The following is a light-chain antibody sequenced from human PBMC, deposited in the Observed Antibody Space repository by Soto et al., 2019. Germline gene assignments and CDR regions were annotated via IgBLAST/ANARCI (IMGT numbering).Light chain of an antibody. CDR1: SGDVGGYNY. V-gene: IGLV2-14*01. Sequence: QSVLTQPASVSGSPGQSITISCTGTSGDVGGYNYVSWYQQHPGKAPKFIIYDVSSRPSGVSDRFSGSKSGNTASLTISGLQAEDEADYYCSSYTSSTTLGVVFGGGTKLTVL. CDR2: DVS. J-gene: IGLJ2*01. CDR3: SSYTSSTTLGVV.